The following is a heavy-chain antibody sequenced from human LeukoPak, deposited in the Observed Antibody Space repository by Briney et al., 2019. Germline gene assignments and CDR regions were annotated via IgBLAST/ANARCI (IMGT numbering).Heavy chain of an antibody. D-gene: IGHD1-26*01. Sequence: GGSLRLSCAASGFTFSSCAMSWVRQAPGKGLEWVSGISASGGHTFYADSVKGRFSISRDNSKNTLYLQMNSLRVEDAAIYYCAKYSGDYFGDYWGQGNLVTASS. CDR2: ISASGGHT. CDR3: AKYSGDYFGDY. V-gene: IGHV3-23*01. J-gene: IGHJ4*02. CDR1: GFTFSSCA.